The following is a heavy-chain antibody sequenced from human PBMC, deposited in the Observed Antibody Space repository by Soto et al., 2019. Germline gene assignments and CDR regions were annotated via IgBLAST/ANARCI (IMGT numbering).Heavy chain of an antibody. D-gene: IGHD3-22*01. CDR1: GYTLTELS. V-gene: IGHV1-24*01. CDR2: FDPEDGET. CDR3: ATTPPGYSSGYYYPPWFDP. J-gene: IGHJ5*02. Sequence: ASVKVSCKVSGYTLTELSMHWVRQAPGKGLEWMGGFDPEDGETIYAQKFQGRVTMTEDTSTDTAYMELSSLRSGDTAVYYCATTPPGYSSGYYYPPWFDPWGQGTLVTVSS.